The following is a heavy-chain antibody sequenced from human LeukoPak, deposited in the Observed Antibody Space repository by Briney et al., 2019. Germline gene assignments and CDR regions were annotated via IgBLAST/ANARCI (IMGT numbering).Heavy chain of an antibody. J-gene: IGHJ4*02. CDR1: GFTFSSYG. V-gene: IGHV3-30*02. Sequence: GGSLRLSCAASGFTFSSYGMHWVRQAPGKGLEWVAFIRYDGSNKYYADPVKGRFTISRDNSKNTLYLQMNSLRAEDTAVYYCAKLPYCSSTSCYTGGYEYYFDYWGQGTLVTVSS. CDR2: IRYDGSNK. D-gene: IGHD2-2*02. CDR3: AKLPYCSSTSCYTGGYEYYFDY.